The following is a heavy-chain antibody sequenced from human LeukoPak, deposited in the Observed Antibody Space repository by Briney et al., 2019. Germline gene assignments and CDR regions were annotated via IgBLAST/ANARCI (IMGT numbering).Heavy chain of an antibody. D-gene: IGHD6-13*01. V-gene: IGHV3-20*04. Sequence: PGGSLRLSCAASGFTFDDYGMSWVRQAPGKGLEWVSGINWNGGSTGYADSVKGRFTISRDNAKNSLYLQMNSLRAEDTALYYCARDLSIAAAESWFDPWGQGTLVTVSS. CDR1: GFTFDDYG. J-gene: IGHJ5*02. CDR3: ARDLSIAAAESWFDP. CDR2: INWNGGST.